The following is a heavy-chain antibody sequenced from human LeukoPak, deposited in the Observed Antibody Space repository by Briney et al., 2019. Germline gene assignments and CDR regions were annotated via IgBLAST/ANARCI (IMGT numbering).Heavy chain of an antibody. CDR2: INNSGST. J-gene: IGHJ6*03. V-gene: IGHV4-34*01. CDR3: ARSLSDYYDGGHEGQGYYHMDV. Sequence: SETLSLTCVVYGGSFSGYYWSWIRQPPGKGLEWIGEINNSGSTNYTPSLKGRVTISVDTSKNQFSLQLSSVTAEDTAMYYCARSLSDYYDGGHEGQGYYHMDVWGNGTTVTVSS. D-gene: IGHD3-22*01. CDR1: GGSFSGYY.